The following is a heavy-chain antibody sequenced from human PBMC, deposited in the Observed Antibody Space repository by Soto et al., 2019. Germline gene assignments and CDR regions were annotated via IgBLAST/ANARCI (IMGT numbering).Heavy chain of an antibody. D-gene: IGHD1-26*01. V-gene: IGHV4-61*01. J-gene: IGHJ5*02. CDR1: GDSVSTDRYF. CDR2: ISYTGDT. Sequence: SETLSLTCSVSGDSVSTDRYFWTWIRQPPGKGLEWIAYISYTGDTNYNPSLKSQVTISIDTSRNQFSLTLTSVTAADTAVYFCARIVVGATVDRWGQGSLVTVSS. CDR3: ARIVVGATVDR.